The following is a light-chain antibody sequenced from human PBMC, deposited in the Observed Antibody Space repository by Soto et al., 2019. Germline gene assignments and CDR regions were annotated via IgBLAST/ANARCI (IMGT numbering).Light chain of an antibody. J-gene: IGKJ1*01. CDR3: QEYNTNFRT. V-gene: IGKV1-5*03. CDR2: KAS. Sequence: DIQMTQSPSTLSASVPDRVTITCRASQNINRWLAWYQQKPGKAPKLLIYKASDLDSGVPSRFSGSGSGTDFTLTISSLQPDDFASYFCQEYNTNFRTFGQGTKVDIK. CDR1: QNINRW.